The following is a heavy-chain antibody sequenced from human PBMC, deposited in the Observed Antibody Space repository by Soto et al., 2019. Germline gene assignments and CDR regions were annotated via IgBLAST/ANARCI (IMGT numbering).Heavy chain of an antibody. V-gene: IGHV3-64*04. CDR3: AKGDYYDSSGYYGMDV. J-gene: IGHJ6*02. D-gene: IGHD3-22*01. Sequence: PGGSLRLSCSTFGFTFSSSAMHWVRQAPGKGLEYVSSISNDGIRTYYGDLVKGRFTISRDNSKNSLYLQMNSLRTEDTALYYWAKGDYYDSSGYYGMDVGGQGTTVTVSS. CDR2: ISNDGIRT. CDR1: GFTFSSSA.